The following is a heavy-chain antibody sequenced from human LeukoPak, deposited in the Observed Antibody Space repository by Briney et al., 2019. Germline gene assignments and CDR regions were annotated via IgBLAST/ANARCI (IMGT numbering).Heavy chain of an antibody. Sequence: PGRSLRLSCAASGFTFSSYAMHWVRQAPGKGLEWVAVISYDGSNKYYADSVKGRFTISSDKSKNMLYVQMNSLRAEDTAVYYCARARFGELGVPDFDYWGQGTLVTVSS. J-gene: IGHJ4*02. V-gene: IGHV3-30*04. CDR3: ARARFGELGVPDFDY. CDR2: ISYDGSNK. CDR1: GFTFSSYA. D-gene: IGHD3-10*01.